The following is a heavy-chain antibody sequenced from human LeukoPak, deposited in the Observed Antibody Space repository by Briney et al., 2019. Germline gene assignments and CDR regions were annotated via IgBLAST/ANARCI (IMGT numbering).Heavy chain of an antibody. CDR2: LYYSGST. Sequence: SETLSLTCTVYGGSISSYYWRWIRQPPGQGLEWIGNLYYSGSTNYNTSLKSRVTISVDTSKNQFSLKLSSVTAADTAVYYCARLAYYYDSSGYRSGNWFDPWGQGTLVTVSS. CDR1: GGSISSYY. CDR3: ARLAYYYDSSGYRSGNWFDP. V-gene: IGHV4-59*08. D-gene: IGHD3-22*01. J-gene: IGHJ5*02.